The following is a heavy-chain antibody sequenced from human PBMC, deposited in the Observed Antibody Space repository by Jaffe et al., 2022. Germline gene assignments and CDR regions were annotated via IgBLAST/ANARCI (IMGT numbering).Heavy chain of an antibody. CDR1: GGSFSGYY. CDR2: INHSGST. CDR3: AILIQNSFSGFDY. Sequence: QVQLQQWGAGLLKPSETLSLTCAVYGGSFSGYYWSWIRQPPGKGLEWIGEINHSGSTNYNPSLKSRVTISVDTSKNQFSLKLSSVTAADTAVYYCAILIQNSFSGFDYWGQGTLVTVSS. V-gene: IGHV4-34*01. J-gene: IGHJ4*02. D-gene: IGHD3-16*02.